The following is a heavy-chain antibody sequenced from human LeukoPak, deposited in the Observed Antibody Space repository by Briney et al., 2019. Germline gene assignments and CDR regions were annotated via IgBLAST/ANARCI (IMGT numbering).Heavy chain of an antibody. J-gene: IGHJ4*02. CDR3: GTSSHSGSYRAH. Sequence: SETLSLTCSVSGASISSYYWNWIRQPPGKGLEWIGYDHDSGDSNYNPSLKSRVTISMDTSKNRFFLHLTSVTAADTAVYYCGTSSHSGSYRAHWGQGTLVTVS. D-gene: IGHD3-10*01. V-gene: IGHV4-59*08. CDR1: GASISSYY. CDR2: DHDSGDS.